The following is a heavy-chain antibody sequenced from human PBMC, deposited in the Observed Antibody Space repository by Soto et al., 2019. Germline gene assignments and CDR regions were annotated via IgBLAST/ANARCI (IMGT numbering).Heavy chain of an antibody. D-gene: IGHD5-12*01. CDR2: ISPDNGNT. J-gene: IGHJ6*02. V-gene: IGHV1-18*01. CDR1: GYTFTIYG. CDR3: ARALGYSGYAGMDV. Sequence: QVQLVQSGGEVKKPGASVKVSCKASGYTFTIYGINWVRQAPGQGLEWMGWISPDNGNTNYAQKLQGRVTLTTDTSMSTAYMELRSLRSDETAVYYCARALGYSGYAGMDVWGQGTTVTVSS.